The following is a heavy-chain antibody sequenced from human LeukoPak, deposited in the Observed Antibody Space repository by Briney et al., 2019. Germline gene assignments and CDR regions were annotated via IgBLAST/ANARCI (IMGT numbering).Heavy chain of an antibody. D-gene: IGHD2-2*02. Sequence: GASVKVSCKASGGTFSSYAISWVRQAPGQGLEWMGGIIPIFGTANYAQKFQGRVTITTEEYTSTAYMELSSLRSEDTAVYYCARERSEYCSSTSCYNLDYWGQGTLVTVSS. CDR3: ARERSEYCSSTSCYNLDY. J-gene: IGHJ4*02. V-gene: IGHV1-69*05. CDR1: GGTFSSYA. CDR2: IIPIFGTA.